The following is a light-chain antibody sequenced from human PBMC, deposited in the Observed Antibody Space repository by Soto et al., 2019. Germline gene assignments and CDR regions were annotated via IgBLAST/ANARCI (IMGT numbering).Light chain of an antibody. V-gene: IGKV3-15*01. CDR1: QSVSSN. CDR2: GVS. Sequence: EIVMTQSPATLSVSPGERATLSCRASQSVSSNLAWYQQKPGQAPRLLIYGVSTRATGIPARFSGSGSGTESTLTISSLQSEDFAVYYCQQYNNWPQTFGQGTKVEIK. CDR3: QQYNNWPQT. J-gene: IGKJ1*01.